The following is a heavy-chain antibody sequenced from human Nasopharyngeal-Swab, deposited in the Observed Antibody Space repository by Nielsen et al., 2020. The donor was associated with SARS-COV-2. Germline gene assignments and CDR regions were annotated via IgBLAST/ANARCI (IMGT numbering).Heavy chain of an antibody. V-gene: IGHV3-23*01. CDR2: ISGSGGST. Sequence: FSSYAMSWVRQAPGKGLEWVSAISGSGGSTYYADSAKGRFTISRDNSKNTLYLQMNSLRAEDTAVYYCAKTNWGSPAFDPRGTGPPVPFSS. CDR1: FSSYA. J-gene: IGHJ5*02. D-gene: IGHD3-16*01. CDR3: AKTNWGSPAFDP.